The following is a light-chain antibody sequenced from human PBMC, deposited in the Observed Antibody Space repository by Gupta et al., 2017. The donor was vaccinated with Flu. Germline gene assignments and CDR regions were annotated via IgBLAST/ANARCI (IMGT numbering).Light chain of an antibody. J-gene: IGLJ2*01. CDR1: SSDVGAYNY. CDR2: AVS. CDR3: SSYTSGSAIIVV. V-gene: IGLV2-14*03. Sequence: QSALTQPASVSGSPGQSITVSCTETSSDVGAYNYVSWYQQRPGKAPKLMIYAVSNRHSGVSDRFSGSKSGNTASLTISGLQAEDEADYYCSSYTSGSAIIVVFGGGTKLTVL.